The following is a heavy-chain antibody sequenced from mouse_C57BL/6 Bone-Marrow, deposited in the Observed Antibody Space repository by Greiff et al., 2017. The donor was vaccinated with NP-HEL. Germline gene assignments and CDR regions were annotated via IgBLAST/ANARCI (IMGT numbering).Heavy chain of an antibody. J-gene: IGHJ3*01. CDR1: GYTFTSYW. CDR2: IYPGSGST. CDR3: ARGIDYDYDGWVAY. Sequence: QVQLQQSGAELVKPGASVKMSCKASGYTFTSYWITWVKQRPGQGIEWIGDIYPGSGSTNYNEKFKSKATLTVDTSSSTTYIQLSSLTSEDSAVYYCARGIDYDYDGWVAYWGQGTLVTVSA. D-gene: IGHD2-4*01. V-gene: IGHV1-55*01.